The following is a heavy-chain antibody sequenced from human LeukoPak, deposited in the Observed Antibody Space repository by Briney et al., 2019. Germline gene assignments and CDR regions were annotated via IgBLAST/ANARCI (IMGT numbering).Heavy chain of an antibody. Sequence: GEFLKISCKGSGYSFTSYWIGWVRQMPGKGLEWMGIIYPDDSDTRYSPSFQGQIIISADKSISTAYLQWSSVKASDTAMYYCARLKTSYCSSTSCYNFDYWGQGTLVTVSS. CDR3: ARLKTSYCSSTSCYNFDY. J-gene: IGHJ4*02. V-gene: IGHV5-51*01. CDR2: IYPDDSDT. D-gene: IGHD2-2*02. CDR1: GYSFTSYW.